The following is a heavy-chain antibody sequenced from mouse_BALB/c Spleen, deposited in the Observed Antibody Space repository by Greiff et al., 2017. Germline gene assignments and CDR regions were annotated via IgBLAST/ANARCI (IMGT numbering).Heavy chain of an antibody. D-gene: IGHD1-1*01. CDR2: IWGGGST. CDR1: GFSLTSYG. V-gene: IGHV2-4-1*01. Sequence: QVQLQQSGPGLVQPSQSLSITCTVSGFSLTSYGVHWVRQSPGKGLEWLGMIWGGGSTDYNSALKSRLSISKDNSKSQVFLKMNSLQTDDTAMYYCASDYGSSRRFAYWGQGTLVTVSA. CDR3: ASDYGSSRRFAY. J-gene: IGHJ3*01.